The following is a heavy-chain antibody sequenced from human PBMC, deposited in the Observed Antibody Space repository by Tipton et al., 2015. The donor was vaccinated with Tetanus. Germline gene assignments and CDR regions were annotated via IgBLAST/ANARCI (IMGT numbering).Heavy chain of an antibody. CDR1: GDSGSRHY. CDR2: IFYSGNS. D-gene: IGHD3-3*01. Sequence: TLSLTCSVSGDSGSRHYWSWIRQPPGKGLEWIGDIFYSGNSIPNPSFRSRITMTRDTSRNQFSLTLTSVTTADTAVYYCARANYDSFKEGPFDSWGQGSLVIVSS. J-gene: IGHJ4*02. CDR3: ARANYDSFKEGPFDS. V-gene: IGHV4-59*02.